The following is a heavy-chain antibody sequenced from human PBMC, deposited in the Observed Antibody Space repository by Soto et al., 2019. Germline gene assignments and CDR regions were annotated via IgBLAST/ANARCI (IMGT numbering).Heavy chain of an antibody. CDR1: GGSISSSSYY. V-gene: IGHV4-39*01. CDR3: ARRHPPPYGSGSQTTVFIMDYFDY. Sequence: QLQLQESGPGLVKPSETLSLTCTVSGGSISSSSYYWGWIRQPPGKGLEWIGSIYYSGSTYYNPSLKSRVTISVDTSKNQFSLKLSSVTAADTAVYYCARRHPPPYGSGSQTTVFIMDYFDYWGQGTLVTVSS. CDR2: IYYSGST. J-gene: IGHJ4*02. D-gene: IGHD3-10*01.